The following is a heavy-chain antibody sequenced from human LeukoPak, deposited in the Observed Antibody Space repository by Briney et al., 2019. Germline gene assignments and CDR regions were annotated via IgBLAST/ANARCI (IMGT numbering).Heavy chain of an antibody. V-gene: IGHV3-66*02. CDR2: AYIDGNT. Sequence: GGSLRLSCVVSGFTVSSNYMSWVRQAPGKGLEWVSVAYIDGNTYYADSVKGRFIISRDNSKNTLYLQMNSLRVEDKAVYYCARSVSHNYWGQGTLVTVSS. J-gene: IGHJ4*02. CDR3: ARSVSHNY. D-gene: IGHD3-22*01. CDR1: GFTVSSNY.